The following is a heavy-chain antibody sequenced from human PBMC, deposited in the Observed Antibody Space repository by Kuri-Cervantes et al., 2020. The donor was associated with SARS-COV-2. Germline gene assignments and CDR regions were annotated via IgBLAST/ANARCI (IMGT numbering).Heavy chain of an antibody. CDR3: ARESGGGYCSSTSPCNPVNYYYYAMDV. CDR1: GYTFTSYA. CDR2: INPSGGST. D-gene: IGHD2-2*01. V-gene: IGHV1-46*01. Sequence: ASVKVSCKASGYTFTSYAMHWVRQAPGQGLEWMGIINPSGGSTSYAQKFQGRVTMTRDTSTSTVYMELSSLRSEGTAVYYCARESGGGYCSSTSPCNPVNYYYYAMDVWGQGTTVTVSS. J-gene: IGHJ6*02.